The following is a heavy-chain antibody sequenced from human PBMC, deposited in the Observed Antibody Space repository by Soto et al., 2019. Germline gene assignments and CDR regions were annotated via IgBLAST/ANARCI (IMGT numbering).Heavy chain of an antibody. J-gene: IGHJ4*02. Sequence: QVQLVQSGAEVKKPGASVKVSCKVSGYTLTGLSMHWVRQAPGKGLEWMGGFDPEDGKRIYARKFQGRVTMTEDTSTDTGYMELSSLRSEDTAVYYCATVETLGYCTNSLCVSWDYWGQGTLVTVSS. CDR3: ATVETLGYCTNSLCVSWDY. CDR1: GYTLTGLS. D-gene: IGHD2-8*01. CDR2: FDPEDGKR. V-gene: IGHV1-24*01.